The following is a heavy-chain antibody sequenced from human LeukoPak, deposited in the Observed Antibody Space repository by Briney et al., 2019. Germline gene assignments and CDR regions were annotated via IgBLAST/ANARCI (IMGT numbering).Heavy chain of an antibody. Sequence: GGFLRLSCAASGFTFTNYWMHWVRQAPGKGLVWVSRVNSDGTSTGYADSVKGRFTISRDNAKNTLYLQMNSLRAEDTAVYYCARVLSGSPPDYWGQGTLVTVSS. V-gene: IGHV3-74*01. D-gene: IGHD1-26*01. J-gene: IGHJ4*02. CDR2: VNSDGTST. CDR3: ARVLSGSPPDY. CDR1: GFTFTNYW.